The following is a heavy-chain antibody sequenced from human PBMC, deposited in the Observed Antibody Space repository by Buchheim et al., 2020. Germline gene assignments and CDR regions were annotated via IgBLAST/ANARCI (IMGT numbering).Heavy chain of an antibody. J-gene: IGHJ4*02. CDR3: AKGNDFWSGYYGD. Sequence: EVQLLESGGGVVQPGGSLRLSCAASGFTFSSYAMRWVRQAPGQGLEWVSAISGSGGSTYYADSVKGRFTISRDNSNNTPYLQMNSLRAEDTAVYYCAKGNDFWSGYYGDWGQGTL. CDR1: GFTFSSYA. V-gene: IGHV3-23*01. CDR2: ISGSGGST. D-gene: IGHD3-3*01.